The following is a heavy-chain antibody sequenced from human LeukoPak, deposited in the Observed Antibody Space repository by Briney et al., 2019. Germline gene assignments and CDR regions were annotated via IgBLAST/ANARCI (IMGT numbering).Heavy chain of an antibody. Sequence: GGSLRLSRAASGFTLSSYWMHWVRQAPGKGLVWVSRINSDGRSTSHADSVKGRFTISRDNAKNTLYLQMNSLRAEDTAVYYCAREYLPGHNWFDPWGQGTLVTVSS. CDR1: GFTLSSYW. V-gene: IGHV3-74*01. D-gene: IGHD2-2*01. CDR2: INSDGRST. CDR3: AREYLPGHNWFDP. J-gene: IGHJ5*02.